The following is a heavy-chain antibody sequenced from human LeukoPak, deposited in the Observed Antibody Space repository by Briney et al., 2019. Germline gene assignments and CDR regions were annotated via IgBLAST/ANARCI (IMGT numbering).Heavy chain of an antibody. CDR3: ASFPWEPFDY. D-gene: IGHD1-26*01. CDR2: IYSDNT. V-gene: IGHV3-66*01. CDR1: GFTFSSNS. J-gene: IGHJ4*02. Sequence: GGSLRLSCTVSGFTFSSNSMSWVRQAPGKGLEWVSFIYSDNTHYSDSVKGRFTISIDNDKNTLYLQMNSLRAEDTAVYYCASFPWEPFDYWGQGTLVTVSS.